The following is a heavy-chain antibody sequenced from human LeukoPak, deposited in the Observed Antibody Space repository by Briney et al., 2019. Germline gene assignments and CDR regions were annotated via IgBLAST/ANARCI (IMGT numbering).Heavy chain of an antibody. J-gene: IGHJ4*02. V-gene: IGHV3-11*04. CDR1: GFTFSDYY. CDR3: ARAGVDSSGYYYQGFDY. Sequence: GGSLRLSCAASGFTFSDYYMGWIRQAPGRGLEWISYITSNGNSVYYAASVKGRFTISRDNAKNSLYLQVNSLTAEDAAVHYCARAGVDSSGYYYQGFDYWGQGTQVTVSS. CDR2: ITSNGNSV. D-gene: IGHD3-3*01.